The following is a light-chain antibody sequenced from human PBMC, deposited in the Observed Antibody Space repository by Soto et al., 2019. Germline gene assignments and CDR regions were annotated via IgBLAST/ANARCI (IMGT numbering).Light chain of an antibody. V-gene: IGKV4-1*01. CDR2: WAS. Sequence: DIVMTQSPDSLAVSLGERATINCKSSQSVLYSSNNKNYLAWYQQKPGQPPKLLIYWASTRESGVPDRFSGSGSGTDFTLTSSSLQAEDVAVYYCQQYYSTPTFGQGTKLAIK. CDR1: QSVLYSSNNKNY. CDR3: QQYYSTPT. J-gene: IGKJ2*01.